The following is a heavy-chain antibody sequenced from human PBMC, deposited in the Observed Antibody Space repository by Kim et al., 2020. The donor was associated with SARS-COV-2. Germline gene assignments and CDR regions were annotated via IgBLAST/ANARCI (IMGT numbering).Heavy chain of an antibody. D-gene: IGHD4-17*01. J-gene: IGHJ4*02. CDR3: TTVRIPGDYALGY. Sequence: YAAPVKGRFTISRDDSKNTLYLQMNSLKTEDAAVYYCTTVRIPGDYALGYWGQGTLVTVSS. V-gene: IGHV3-15*01.